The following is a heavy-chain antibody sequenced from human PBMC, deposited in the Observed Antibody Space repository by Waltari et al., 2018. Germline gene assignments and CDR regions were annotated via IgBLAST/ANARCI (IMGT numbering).Heavy chain of an antibody. D-gene: IGHD2-21*02. CDR1: GGYISTFY. J-gene: IGHJ2*01. Sequence: QVQLQASGPGLVKPSETLSLTSSVSGGYISTFYCNWIRQPAGKGLDWIGRIYASGTTNYSPSHNSRVTMSVDTSKNQFSLKLRYVTASDTAVYYCAREDHGDFHLRYFDVWGRGIPVTVSS. CDR3: AREDHGDFHLRYFDV. CDR2: IYASGTT. V-gene: IGHV4-4*07.